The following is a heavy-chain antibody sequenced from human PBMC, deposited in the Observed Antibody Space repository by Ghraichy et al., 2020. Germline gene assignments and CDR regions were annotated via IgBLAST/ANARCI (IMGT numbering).Heavy chain of an antibody. CDR1: GGSISSYY. CDR2: IYYSGST. V-gene: IGHV4-59*01. Sequence: SETLSLTCTVSGGSISSYYWSWIRQPPGKGLEWIGYIYYSGSTNYNPSLKSRVTISVDTSKNQFSLKLSSVTAADTAVYYCARGLDWFYYGMDVWGQGTTVTVSS. D-gene: IGHD3-9*01. J-gene: IGHJ6*02. CDR3: ARGLDWFYYGMDV.